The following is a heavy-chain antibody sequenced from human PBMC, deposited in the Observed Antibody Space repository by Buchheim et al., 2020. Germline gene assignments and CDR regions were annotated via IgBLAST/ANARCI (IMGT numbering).Heavy chain of an antibody. Sequence: QVQLQESGPGLVKPSQTLSLTCTVSGGSISSGDYYWSWIRQPPGKGLEWIGYIYYSGSTHYNPSLKSRVTISVDTPKNHFSLKLSSVTAADTAVYYCARAMADPYYYYYGMDVWGQGTT. CDR3: ARAMADPYYYYYGMDV. CDR2: IYYSGST. CDR1: GGSISSGDYY. J-gene: IGHJ6*02. D-gene: IGHD3-10*01. V-gene: IGHV4-30-4*01.